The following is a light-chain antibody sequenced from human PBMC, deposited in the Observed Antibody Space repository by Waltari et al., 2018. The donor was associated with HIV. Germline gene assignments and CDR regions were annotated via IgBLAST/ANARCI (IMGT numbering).Light chain of an antibody. CDR2: DAS. Sequence: ILLTQSPGTLSLSPGERATLSCWASQSVYNSYLAWYQQKPGQAPRLLIYDASIRATGIPDRFSGSASGTDFTLTISRLEPEDFAVYYCQQYGSSPYTFGPGTTVDIK. J-gene: IGKJ3*01. V-gene: IGKV3-20*01. CDR1: QSVYNSY. CDR3: QQYGSSPYT.